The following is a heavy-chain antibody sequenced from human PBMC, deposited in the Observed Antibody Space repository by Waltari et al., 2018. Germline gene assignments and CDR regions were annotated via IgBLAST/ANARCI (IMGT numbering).Heavy chain of an antibody. CDR3: ARGWGLSYGHYYYYGMDV. D-gene: IGHD5-18*01. CDR2: INHSGRT. Sequence: QVQLQQWGAGLLTPSETLSLTCAVYGGSFSGYYWSCIRQPPGKGLEWCGEINHSGRTNYNPSLKSRVTISVDTSKNQFSLKLSSVTAADTAVYYCARGWGLSYGHYYYYGMDVWGQGTTVTVSS. CDR1: GGSFSGYY. V-gene: IGHV4-34*01. J-gene: IGHJ6*02.